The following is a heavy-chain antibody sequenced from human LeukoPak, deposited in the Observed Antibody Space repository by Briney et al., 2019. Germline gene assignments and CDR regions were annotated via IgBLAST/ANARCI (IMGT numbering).Heavy chain of an antibody. CDR3: AKSSLGDTGAYQYYFDY. J-gene: IGHJ4*02. Sequence: GGSLRLSCSASGFTFSSYAMSWVRQAPGKGLEWVSAISDSGDSTYYADSVKGRFTISRDNSKNTLYVQMNSLRAEDTAVYYCAKSSLGDTGAYQYYFDYWGQGTLVTVSS. D-gene: IGHD2-8*02. CDR2: ISDSGDST. V-gene: IGHV3-23*01. CDR1: GFTFSSYA.